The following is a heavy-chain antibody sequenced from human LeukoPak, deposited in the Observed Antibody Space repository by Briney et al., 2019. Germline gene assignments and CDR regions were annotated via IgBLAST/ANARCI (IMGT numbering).Heavy chain of an antibody. CDR2: ISSSSSYI. V-gene: IGHV3-21*01. CDR1: GFTFSSYS. Sequence: GGSLRLSCAASGFTFSSYSMNWVRQAPGKGLEWVSSISSSSSYIYYADSVKGRFTISRDNAKNSLYLQMNSLRAEDTAVYYCARVFLAVEAFDIWGQGTMVTVSS. CDR3: ARVFLAVEAFDI. D-gene: IGHD6-19*01. J-gene: IGHJ3*02.